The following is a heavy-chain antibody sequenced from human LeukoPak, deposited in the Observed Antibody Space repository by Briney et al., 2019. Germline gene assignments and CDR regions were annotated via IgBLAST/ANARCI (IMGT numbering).Heavy chain of an antibody. CDR3: ARDLGYCSSTSCYYYYGMDV. CDR1: GFTFSSYA. CDR2: ISSSSSYI. J-gene: IGHJ6*02. V-gene: IGHV3-21*01. Sequence: GGSLRLSCAASGFTFSSYAMSWVRQAPGKGLEWVSSISSSSSYIYYADSVKGRFTISRDNAKNSLYLHMNSLRAEDTAVYYCARDLGYCSSTSCYYYYGMDVWGQGTTVTVSS. D-gene: IGHD2-2*01.